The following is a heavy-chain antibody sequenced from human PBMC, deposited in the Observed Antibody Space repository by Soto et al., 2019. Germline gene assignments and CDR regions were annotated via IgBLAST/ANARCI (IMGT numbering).Heavy chain of an antibody. V-gene: IGHV4-59*01. Sequence: LSLTCTVSGGSISSYYWSWIRQPPGKGLEWIGYIYYSGSTNYNPSLKSRVTISVDTSKNQFSLKLSSVTAADTAVYYCARGSRGLFRYYDSSGYTFDYWGQGTLVTVSS. CDR2: IYYSGST. CDR1: GGSISSYY. D-gene: IGHD3-22*01. J-gene: IGHJ4*02. CDR3: ARGSRGLFRYYDSSGYTFDY.